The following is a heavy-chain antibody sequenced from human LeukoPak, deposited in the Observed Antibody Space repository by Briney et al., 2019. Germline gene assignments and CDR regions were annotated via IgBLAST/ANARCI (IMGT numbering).Heavy chain of an antibody. V-gene: IGHV1-18*01. CDR2: ISAYNGNT. CDR1: GYTFTSYG. J-gene: IGHJ5*01. D-gene: IGHD2-21*01. Sequence: ASVKVSCKASGYTFTSYGISWVRQAPGQGLEWMGWISAYNGNTNYAQKLQGRVTMTTDTSTSTAYMELRSLRSDDTAAYYCARSAVVIAHNADWFDPWGQGTLVTVSS. CDR3: ARSAVVIAHNADWFDP.